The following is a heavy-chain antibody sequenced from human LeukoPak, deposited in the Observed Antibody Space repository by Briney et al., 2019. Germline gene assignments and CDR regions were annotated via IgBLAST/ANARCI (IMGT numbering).Heavy chain of an antibody. CDR2: INPNSGGT. J-gene: IGHJ5*02. CDR3: ARGTTIFGVVLSWFDP. V-gene: IGHV1-2*02. Sequence: ASVKVSCKASGYTFITYGISWVRQAPGQGLEWMGWINPNSGGTNYAQKFQGRVTMTRDTSISTAYMELSRLRSDDTAVYYCARGTTIFGVVLSWFDPWGQGTLVTVSS. D-gene: IGHD3-3*01. CDR1: GYTFITYG.